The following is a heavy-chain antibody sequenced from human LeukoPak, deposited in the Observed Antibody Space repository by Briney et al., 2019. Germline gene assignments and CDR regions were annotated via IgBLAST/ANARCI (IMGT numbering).Heavy chain of an antibody. CDR2: IYSGGST. CDR1: GFTVSSNY. D-gene: IGHD5-24*01. Sequence: GGSLRLSCAASGFTVSSNYMSWVRQAPGKGLEWVSVIYSGGSTYYADSVKGRFTISRDNSKNTLYLQMNSRRVEDTAVYYCARARMDGYNSDDLDIWGQGTMVTVSS. J-gene: IGHJ3*02. V-gene: IGHV3-66*01. CDR3: ARARMDGYNSDDLDI.